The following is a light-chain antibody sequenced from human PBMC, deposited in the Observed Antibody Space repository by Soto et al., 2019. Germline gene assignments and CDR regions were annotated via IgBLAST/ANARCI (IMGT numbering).Light chain of an antibody. CDR2: AAS. CDR1: QGISSN. V-gene: IGKV1-9*01. J-gene: IGKJ5*01. CDR3: QQRSNWPLT. Sequence: IQLTQTPSSLSASVRDRVSITCRASQGISSNLAWYQQKPGKAPKLLIFAASTLQSGVPSRFSGSGSGTDFTLTISSLEPEDFAVYYCQQRSNWPLTFGQGTRLEIK.